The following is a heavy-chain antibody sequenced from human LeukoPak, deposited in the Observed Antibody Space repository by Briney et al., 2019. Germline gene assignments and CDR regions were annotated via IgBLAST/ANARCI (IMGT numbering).Heavy chain of an antibody. J-gene: IGHJ3*02. CDR3: AKDPYDFWSGYREAFDI. CDR1: GFTFSSFW. CDR2: INGSGGST. V-gene: IGHV3-23*01. D-gene: IGHD3-3*01. Sequence: GGSLRLSCAAAGFTFSSFWRSWVRQAPGKGLEWVSAINGSGGSTYYADSVKGRFTISRDNSKNTLYLQMNSLRAEGTAVYYCAKDPYDFWSGYREAFDIWGQGTMVTVSS.